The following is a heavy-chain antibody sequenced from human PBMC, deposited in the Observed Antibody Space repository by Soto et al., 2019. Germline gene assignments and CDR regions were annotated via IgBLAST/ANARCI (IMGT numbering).Heavy chain of an antibody. CDR2: ISHLEST. J-gene: IGHJ4*02. V-gene: IGHV4-30-2*06. CDR1: GASISYGGFS. Sequence: PSETLSLTCTVSGASISYGGFSWSWIRQSPGKGLEWIGYISHLESTYFHPSFKSRLTMSIDRTRNQFSLTLSSVTAADMAVYYCARGGGYDSFDYWGQGVLVTVSS. CDR3: ARGGGYDSFDY. D-gene: IGHD5-12*01.